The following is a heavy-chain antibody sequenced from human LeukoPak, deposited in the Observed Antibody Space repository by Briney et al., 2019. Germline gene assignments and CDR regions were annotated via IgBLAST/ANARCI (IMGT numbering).Heavy chain of an antibody. V-gene: IGHV4-34*01. CDR3: ARIWFGESLGAFDI. D-gene: IGHD3-10*01. Sequence: SETLSLTCAVYGGSFSGYYWSWIRQPPGKGLEWIGEINHSGSTNYNPSLKSRVTISVDTSKNQFSLKLSSVTAADTAVYYCARIWFGESLGAFDIWGQGTMVTVSS. CDR1: GGSFSGYY. CDR2: INHSGST. J-gene: IGHJ3*02.